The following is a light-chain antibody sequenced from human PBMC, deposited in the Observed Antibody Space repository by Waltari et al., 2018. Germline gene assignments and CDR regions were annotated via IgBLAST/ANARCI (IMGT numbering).Light chain of an antibody. Sequence: EIQMTQSPSSVSASVGDTVTSTCRASQDISNQLTWYQQKPGKAPKFLIYDASTLESGVPSRFSGSGSGTDFTLTVRSLQPEDFATYYCQETNTFPITFGQGTRLEIK. CDR3: QETNTFPIT. V-gene: IGKV1D-12*01. CDR2: DAS. J-gene: IGKJ5*01. CDR1: QDISNQ.